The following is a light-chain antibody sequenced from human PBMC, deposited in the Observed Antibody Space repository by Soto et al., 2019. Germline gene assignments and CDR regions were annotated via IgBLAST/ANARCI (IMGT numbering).Light chain of an antibody. CDR3: QQYVTSSPRT. V-gene: IGKV1-17*01. Sequence: DIQMTQSPSSLSASVGDRVTITCRASQAIRNDLGWYQQKPAKAPKRLIYAASSLQSGVPSRFSGSGSGTDFTLTITRLEPEDFAVYYCQQYVTSSPRTFGQGTKVDIK. J-gene: IGKJ1*01. CDR2: AAS. CDR1: QAIRND.